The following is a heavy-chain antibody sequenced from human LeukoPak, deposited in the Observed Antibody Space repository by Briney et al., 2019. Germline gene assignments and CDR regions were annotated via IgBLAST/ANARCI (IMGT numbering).Heavy chain of an antibody. CDR2: IPISSSFI. Sequence: GGSLRLSCAASEFTSRANSINGVAKTQGRGWGGVSSIPISSSFIYYADSVKGRFTISRDNAKNSLYLQMNSLRAEDTAVYYCARVGSASASGSLGYFDYWGQGTLVTVSS. CDR3: ARVGSASASGSLGYFDY. D-gene: IGHD1-26*01. J-gene: IGHJ4*02. CDR1: EFTSRANS. V-gene: IGHV3-21*01.